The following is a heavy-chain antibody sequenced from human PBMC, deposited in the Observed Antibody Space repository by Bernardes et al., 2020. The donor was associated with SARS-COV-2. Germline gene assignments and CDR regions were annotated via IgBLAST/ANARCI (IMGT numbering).Heavy chain of an antibody. CDR2: IYYSGST. CDR1: GGSISSSSYY. CDR3: ARGGSRATWIQLWFSPPFDY. Sequence: LSLTCTVSGGSISSSSYYWGWIRQPPGKGLEWIGSIYYSGSTYYNPSLKSRVTISVDTSKNQFSLKLSSVTAADTAVYYCARGGSRATWIQLWFSPPFDYWGQGTLVTVSS. J-gene: IGHJ4*02. D-gene: IGHD5-18*01. V-gene: IGHV4-39*01.